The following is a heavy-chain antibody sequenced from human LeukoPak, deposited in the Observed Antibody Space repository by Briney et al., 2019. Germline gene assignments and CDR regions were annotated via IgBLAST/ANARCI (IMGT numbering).Heavy chain of an antibody. CDR2: IKQDGSEK. J-gene: IGHJ4*02. CDR1: GFTFLSHW. V-gene: IGHV3-7*01. D-gene: IGHD5-18*01. Sequence: QPGGSLRLSCAASGFTFLSHWMTWVRQAPGKGLEWVANIKQDGSEKYYVDSVKGRFTISRDNAKNSLYLQMNSLRAEDSAVFYCARGRYSSGFWIDYWGQGTLVTVSS. CDR3: ARGRYSSGFWIDY.